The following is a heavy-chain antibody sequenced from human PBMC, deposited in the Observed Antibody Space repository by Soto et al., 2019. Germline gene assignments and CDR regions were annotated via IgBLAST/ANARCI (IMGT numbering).Heavy chain of an antibody. CDR2: IIPMFGKP. V-gene: IGHV1-69*19. D-gene: IGHD2-8*01. CDR3: PRSMETNFFYCMDV. CDR1: GGTFRSYA. Sequence: QVQLVQSGAEVREPGSSVKVSCEASGGTFRSYAINWVRQAPGQGLEWMGGIIPMFGKPNYAEKFLGRVTISADASTRTAYMEVTRLKSEDTAVYYCPRSMETNFFYCMDVWGLGTTVTVSS. J-gene: IGHJ6*02.